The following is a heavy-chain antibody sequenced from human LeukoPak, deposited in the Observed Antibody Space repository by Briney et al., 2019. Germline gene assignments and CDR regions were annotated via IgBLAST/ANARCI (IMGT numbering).Heavy chain of an antibody. Sequence: ASVKVSCKASGYTFTPYYMHWVRQAPGQGLEWMGIINPRVGSTSYAQKLQGRVTMTRDMSTSTVYMELSNLRSEDTAVYYCELVGNLNPPSSDAFDIWGQGTMVTVSS. V-gene: IGHV1-46*01. CDR2: INPRVGST. CDR1: GYTFTPYY. CDR3: ELVGNLNPPSSDAFDI. J-gene: IGHJ3*02. D-gene: IGHD3-10*01.